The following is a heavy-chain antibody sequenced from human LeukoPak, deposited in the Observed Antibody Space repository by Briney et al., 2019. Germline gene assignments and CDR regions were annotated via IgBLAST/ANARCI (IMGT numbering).Heavy chain of an antibody. D-gene: IGHD3-16*02. J-gene: IGHJ4*02. CDR1: GVSFSGYY. CDR3: ARDYAWDSYGLVLDS. CDR2: INHSGST. V-gene: IGHV4-34*01. Sequence: PSETLSLTCAVYGVSFSGYYWSWIRQPPGKGLEWIGEINHSGSTNYNPSLKSRVTISVDTSKNQYSLRLSSVTAADTAVYYCARDYAWDSYGLVLDSWGQGALVTVSS.